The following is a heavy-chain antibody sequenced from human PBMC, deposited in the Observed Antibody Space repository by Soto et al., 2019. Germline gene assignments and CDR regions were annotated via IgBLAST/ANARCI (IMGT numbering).Heavy chain of an antibody. D-gene: IGHD3-3*01. CDR2: INHSAST. CDR3: ARGYITIFGVVIPTYYGMDV. J-gene: IGHJ6*02. CDR1: GGSISGYC. V-gene: IGHV4-34*01. Sequence: SETLSPTCAVYGGSISGYCWSWIRQPQGKGLGWIGEINHSASTNYNPSLKSRVTISVDTSKNQFSLKLSSVTAADTAAYYCARGYITIFGVVIPTYYGMDVWGQGTTVTVSS.